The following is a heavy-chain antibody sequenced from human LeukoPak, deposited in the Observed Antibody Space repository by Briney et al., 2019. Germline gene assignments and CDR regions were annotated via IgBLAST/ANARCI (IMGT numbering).Heavy chain of an antibody. V-gene: IGHV4-59*01. CDR3: ARGVAVAPVY. Sequence: SETLSFTCTVSGGSISSYYWSWIRQPPGKGLEWIGYIYYSGSTNYNPSLKSRVTISVDTSKNQFSLKLSSVTAAGTAVYYCARGVAVAPVYWGQGTLVTVSS. CDR2: IYYSGST. CDR1: GGSISSYY. J-gene: IGHJ4*02. D-gene: IGHD6-19*01.